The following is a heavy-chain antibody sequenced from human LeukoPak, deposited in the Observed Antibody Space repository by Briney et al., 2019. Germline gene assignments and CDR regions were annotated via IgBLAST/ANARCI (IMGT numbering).Heavy chain of an antibody. CDR3: ARAAYSGSYHSDY. CDR1: GGSVNSGSYY. V-gene: IGHV4-61*01. D-gene: IGHD1-26*01. CDR2: IYYSGST. Sequence: SETLSLTCTVSGGSVNSGSYYWNWIRQPPGKGLEWIGYIYYSGSTNYNPSLKRRVTISVDTSKNQFSLKLNSVTAADTAVYYCARAAYSGSYHSDYWGQGTLVTVSS. J-gene: IGHJ4*02.